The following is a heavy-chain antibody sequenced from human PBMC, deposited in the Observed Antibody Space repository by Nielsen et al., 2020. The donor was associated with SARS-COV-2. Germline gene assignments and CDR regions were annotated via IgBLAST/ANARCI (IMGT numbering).Heavy chain of an antibody. Sequence: GESLKISCAASGFTFSSYAMHWVRQAPGKGLEWVAVISYDGSNKYYADSVKGRFTISRDNSKNTLYLQMNSLRAEDTAVYYCARVVRGSGSYYWSDYYYYGMDVWGQGTTVTVSS. J-gene: IGHJ6*02. V-gene: IGHV3-30-3*01. CDR3: ARVVRGSGSYYWSDYYYYGMDV. CDR1: GFTFSSYA. D-gene: IGHD3-10*01. CDR2: ISYDGSNK.